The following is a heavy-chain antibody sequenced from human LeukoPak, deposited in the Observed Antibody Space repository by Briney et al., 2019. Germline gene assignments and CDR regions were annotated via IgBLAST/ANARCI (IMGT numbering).Heavy chain of an antibody. Sequence: PSETLSLTCAVSGGSISSYYWSWIRQPPGKGVEWIGYIYYSGSTNYNPSLKSRVTISVDTSKNQFSLKLSSVTAADTAVYYCARHGRSGSYFYFDYWGQGTLVTVSS. CDR1: GGSISSYY. V-gene: IGHV4-59*08. CDR3: ARHGRSGSYFYFDY. J-gene: IGHJ4*02. D-gene: IGHD1-26*01. CDR2: IYYSGST.